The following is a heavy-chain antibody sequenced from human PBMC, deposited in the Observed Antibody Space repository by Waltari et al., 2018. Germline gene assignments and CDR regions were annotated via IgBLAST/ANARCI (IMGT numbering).Heavy chain of an antibody. Sequence: ETQLVESGGGLVQPGESLRLSCAASGFTFSSYWMAWVRQAPGKGLEWVANTKQDESEKFYAGSVRGRFTVSTDNAKSSLYLEMNSLRVEDTAVYYCARSGGIWWLDLWGRGTLVTVSS. D-gene: IGHD2-8*02. CDR3: ARSGGIWWLDL. CDR2: TKQDESEK. V-gene: IGHV3-7*01. CDR1: GFTFSSYW. J-gene: IGHJ2*01.